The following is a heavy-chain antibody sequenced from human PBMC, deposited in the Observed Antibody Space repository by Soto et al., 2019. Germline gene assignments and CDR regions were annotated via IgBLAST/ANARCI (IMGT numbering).Heavy chain of an antibody. J-gene: IGHJ4*02. D-gene: IGHD3-9*01. CDR2: IWYDGSNK. CDR1: GFTFSSYG. CDR3: ARGPTTTYYDILTGYSVDY. V-gene: IGHV3-33*01. Sequence: QVQLVESGGGVVQPGRSLRLSCAASGFTFSSYGRHWVRQAPGKGLEWVAVIWYDGSNKYYADSVKGRFTISRDNSKNTLYLQMKSMRDEGTAVYYCARGPTTTYYDILTGYSVDYWGQGTLVTVSS.